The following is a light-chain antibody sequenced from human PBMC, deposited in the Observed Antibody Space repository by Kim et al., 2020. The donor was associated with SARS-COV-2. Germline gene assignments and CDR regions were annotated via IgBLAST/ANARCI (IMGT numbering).Light chain of an antibody. V-gene: IGLV3-1*01. J-gene: IGLJ1*01. CDR3: QAWDSSTAFYV. Sequence: SYELTQPPSVSVPPGQTASITCSGDKLGDKYACWYQQKPGQSPVLVIYQDSKRPSGIPERFSGSNSGNTATLTISGTQAMDEADYYCQAWDSSTAFYVFGTGTKVTVL. CDR2: QDS. CDR1: KLGDKY.